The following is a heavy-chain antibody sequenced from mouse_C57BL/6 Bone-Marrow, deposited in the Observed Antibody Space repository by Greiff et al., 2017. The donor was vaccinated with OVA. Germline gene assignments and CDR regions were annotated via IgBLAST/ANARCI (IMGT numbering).Heavy chain of an antibody. CDR2: IYPRDGST. Sequence: VQLQQSGPELVKPGASVKLSCKASGYTFTRYDINWVKQRPGQGLEWIGWIYPRDGSTKYNEKFKGKASLTVDTSSSTAYMELHSLTSEDSAVYFCARGGVTTVVYFDYWGQGTTLTVSS. V-gene: IGHV1-85*01. D-gene: IGHD1-1*01. CDR3: ARGGVTTVVYFDY. CDR1: GYTFTRYD. J-gene: IGHJ2*01.